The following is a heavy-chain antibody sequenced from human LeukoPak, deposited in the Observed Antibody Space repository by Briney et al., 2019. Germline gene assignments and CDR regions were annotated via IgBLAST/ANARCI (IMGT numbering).Heavy chain of an antibody. CDR2: INSDGSST. Sequence: GGSLRLSCAASGFTLSDYWMHWVRQAAGKGLVWVSRINSDGSSTNYADSVKGRFTVSRDNAKNTLYLQMNSLRAEDTAVYYCARGNRLYSSTWSSLPFDIWGQGTLVTVSS. J-gene: IGHJ3*02. CDR1: GFTLSDYW. V-gene: IGHV3-74*01. D-gene: IGHD6-13*01. CDR3: ARGNRLYSSTWSSLPFDI.